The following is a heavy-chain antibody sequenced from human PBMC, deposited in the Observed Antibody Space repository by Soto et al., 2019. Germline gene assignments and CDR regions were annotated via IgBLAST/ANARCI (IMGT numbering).Heavy chain of an antibody. CDR3: ARGRREYQLLFGYYYYYGMDV. J-gene: IGHJ6*02. D-gene: IGHD2-2*01. CDR1: GGSFSGYY. V-gene: IGHV4-34*01. CDR2: INHSGST. Sequence: SETLSLTCAVYGGSFSGYYWSWIRQPPGKGLEWIGEINHSGSTSYNPSLKSRVTISVDTSKNQFFLKLSSVTAADTAVYYCARGRREYQLLFGYYYYYGMDVWGQGTTVTVSS.